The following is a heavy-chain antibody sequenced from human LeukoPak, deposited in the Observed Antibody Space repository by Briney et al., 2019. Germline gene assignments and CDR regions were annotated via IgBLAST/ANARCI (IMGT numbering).Heavy chain of an antibody. V-gene: IGHV4-59*12. CDR1: GGSISSYY. Sequence: PSETLSLTCTVSGGSISSYYWSWIRQPPGKGLEWIGYIYYSGSTNYNPSLKSRVTISVDTSKNQFSLKLSSVTAADTAVYYCARDLSYYYYYYMDVWGKGTTVTVSS. J-gene: IGHJ6*03. CDR2: IYYSGST. CDR3: ARDLSYYYYYYMDV.